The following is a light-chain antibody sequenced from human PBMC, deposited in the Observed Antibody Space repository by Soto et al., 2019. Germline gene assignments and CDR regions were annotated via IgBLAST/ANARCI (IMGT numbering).Light chain of an antibody. V-gene: IGKV3-20*01. J-gene: IGKJ2*02. CDR3: QQYGSSRT. Sequence: EIVLTQSPGTLSLSPGERATLSCRASQSVSSSYLAWYQQKPGQATRLLIYGASSRATGIPDRFSGSGSATDFPPTISRLEPEDFAVYYCQQYGSSRTFGQGTKLEIK. CDR2: GAS. CDR1: QSVSSSY.